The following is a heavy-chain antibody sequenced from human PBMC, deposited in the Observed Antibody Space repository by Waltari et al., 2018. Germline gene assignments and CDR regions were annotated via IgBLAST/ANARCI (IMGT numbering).Heavy chain of an antibody. CDR2: ISYDGSNK. CDR3: AKDAERDLPGYFDL. Sequence: QVQLVESGGGVVQPGRSLRLSCAASGFPFSSSGMHWVRQAPGKGLEWVAVISYDGSNKYYADSVKGRFTISRDNSKNTLYLQMNSLRAEDTAVYYCAKDAERDLPGYFDLWGRGTLVTVSS. J-gene: IGHJ2*01. V-gene: IGHV3-30*18. CDR1: GFPFSSSG.